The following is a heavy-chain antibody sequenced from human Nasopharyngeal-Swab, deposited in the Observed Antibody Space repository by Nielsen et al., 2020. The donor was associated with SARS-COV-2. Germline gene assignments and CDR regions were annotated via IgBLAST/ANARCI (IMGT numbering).Heavy chain of an antibody. D-gene: IGHD6-19*01. CDR3: AKEGRLAVADGEGFDY. V-gene: IGHV3-73*01. CDR1: GFTFSGSA. J-gene: IGHJ4*02. CDR2: IRSKANSYAT. Sequence: GGSLRLSCAASGFTFSGSAMHWVRQASGKGLEWVGRIRSKANSYATAYAASVKGRFTISRDDSKNTAYLQMNSLRAEDTAVYYCAKEGRLAVADGEGFDYWGQGTLVTVSS.